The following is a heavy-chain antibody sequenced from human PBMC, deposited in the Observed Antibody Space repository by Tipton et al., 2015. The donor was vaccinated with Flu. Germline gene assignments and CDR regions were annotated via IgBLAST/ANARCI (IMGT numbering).Heavy chain of an antibody. J-gene: IGHJ4*02. CDR3: TRDRVIDSLYDILTSVTLGFDY. D-gene: IGHD3-9*01. V-gene: IGHV4-39*07. CDR2: IYYSGST. CDR1: GGSITSSSYY. Sequence: TLSLTCTVSGGSITSSSYYWGWIRQPPGKGLEWIGSIYYSGSTYYNPSLKSRVTISVDTSKNQFSLKLSSVTAADTAVFYCTRDRVIDSLYDILTSVTLGFDYWGQGTLVTVSS.